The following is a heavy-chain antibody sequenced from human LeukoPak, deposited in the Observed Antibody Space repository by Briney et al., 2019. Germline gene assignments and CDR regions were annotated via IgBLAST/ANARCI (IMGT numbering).Heavy chain of an antibody. Sequence: PGGSLRLSCAASGFTVSSNYMSWVRQAPGKGLEWVSAISGSGGSTYYADSVKGRFTISRDNSKNTLYLQMNSLRAEDTAVYYCAKEPGLRQYYFDYWGQGTLVTVSS. V-gene: IGHV3-23*01. D-gene: IGHD4-17*01. J-gene: IGHJ4*02. CDR1: GFTVSSNY. CDR2: ISGSGGST. CDR3: AKEPGLRQYYFDY.